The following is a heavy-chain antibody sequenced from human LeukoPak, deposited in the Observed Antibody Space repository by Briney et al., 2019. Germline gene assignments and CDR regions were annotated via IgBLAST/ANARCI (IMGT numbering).Heavy chain of an antibody. CDR2: ISSTGGST. J-gene: IGHJ5*02. Sequence: GGSLRLSCAPSGLTFSSYAMSWVRQAPGKGLEWVSGISSTGGSTYYADSVKGRFTISRDNSKNTLYLHMNSLTAEDTAVYYCARGYSSLDPWGQGTLVTVSS. D-gene: IGHD6-19*01. CDR1: GLTFSSYA. V-gene: IGHV3-23*01. CDR3: ARGYSSLDP.